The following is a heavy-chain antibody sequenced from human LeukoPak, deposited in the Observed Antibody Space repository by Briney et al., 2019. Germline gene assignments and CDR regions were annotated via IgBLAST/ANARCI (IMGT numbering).Heavy chain of an antibody. V-gene: IGHV3-23*01. CDR1: GFSFSNYA. Sequence: PGGSLRLSCAASGFSFSNYAMSWVRQAPGKGLEWVSGVSASGASTYSEDSVKGRFIISRDNSKNTVSLQMNSLRVEDTAVYYCARQHTAWYVDYWGQGILVTVSS. CDR3: ARQHTAWYVDY. D-gene: IGHD1-1*01. J-gene: IGHJ4*02. CDR2: VSASGAST.